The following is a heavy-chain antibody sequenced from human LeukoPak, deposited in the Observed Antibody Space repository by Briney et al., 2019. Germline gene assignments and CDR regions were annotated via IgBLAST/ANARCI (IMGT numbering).Heavy chain of an antibody. CDR1: GFTFSSYG. D-gene: IGHD1-26*01. CDR2: IRYDGSNK. V-gene: IGHV3-30*02. Sequence: PGGSLRLSCAASGFTFSSYGMHWVRQAPGKGLEWVAFIRYDGSNKYYADSVKGRFTISRDNSKNTLHLQMNSLRAEDTAVYYCAKDFLWELLYFDYWGQGTLVTVSS. J-gene: IGHJ4*02. CDR3: AKDFLWELLYFDY.